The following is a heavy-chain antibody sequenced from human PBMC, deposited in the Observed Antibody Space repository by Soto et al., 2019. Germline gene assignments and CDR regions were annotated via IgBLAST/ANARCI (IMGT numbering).Heavy chain of an antibody. CDR2: IIPIAGTP. D-gene: IGHD2-15*01. CDR1: AVTFNSYG. V-gene: IGHV1-69*01. J-gene: IGHJ6*02. CDR3: AIDRTPRYYYSMDV. Sequence: QVQLVQSGAEVKRPGSSVTVSCNASAVTFNSYGINWVRQAPGQGLEWMGGIIPIAGTPRYAQQFQGRVTITADESTRTSYMELRSLRAEDTAVYYCAIDRTPRYYYSMDVWGQGTTVTVSS.